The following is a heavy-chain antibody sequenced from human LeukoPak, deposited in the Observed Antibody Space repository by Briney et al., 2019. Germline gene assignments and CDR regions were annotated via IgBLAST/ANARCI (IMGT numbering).Heavy chain of an antibody. CDR2: ISSYNDNT. V-gene: IGHV1-18*01. D-gene: IGHD3-9*01. J-gene: IGHJ6*03. CDR1: GYTFSNYG. Sequence: ASVKVSCKASGYTFSNYGISWVRQAPGQGLEWMGWISSYNDNTNYAQKLQGRVTMTTDTSTSTAYMELRSLRSDDTAVYYCARGDTYYDILTGYSPEYYYYYYMDVWGKGTTVTVSS. CDR3: ARGDTYYDILTGYSPEYYYYYYMDV.